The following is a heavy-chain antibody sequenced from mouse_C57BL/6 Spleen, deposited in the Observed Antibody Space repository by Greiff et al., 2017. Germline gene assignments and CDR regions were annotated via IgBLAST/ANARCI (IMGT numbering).Heavy chain of an antibody. V-gene: IGHV7-3*01. CDR1: GFTFTAYY. J-gene: IGHJ2*01. D-gene: IGHD2-4*01. Sequence: EVMLVESGGGLVQPGGSLSLSCAASGFTFTAYYMSWVRQPPGKALEWLGFIRNKANGYTTEYSASVKGRFTISRDNSQSILYLQMNALRAEDSATYYCARSGGLRRDFDYWGQGTTLTVSS. CDR2: IRNKANGYTT. CDR3: ARSGGLRRDFDY.